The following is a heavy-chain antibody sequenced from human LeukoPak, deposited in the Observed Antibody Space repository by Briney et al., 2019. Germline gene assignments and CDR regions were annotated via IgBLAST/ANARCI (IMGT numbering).Heavy chain of an antibody. CDR1: GFTFSSYG. V-gene: IGHV3-13*01. J-gene: IGHJ2*01. Sequence: GRSLRLSCAASGFTFSSYGMHWVRQATGKGLEWVSAIGTAGDTYYPGSVKGRFTISRENAKNSLYLQMNSLRAGDTAVYYCARTPTVTTPYWYFDLWGRGILVTVSS. CDR3: ARTPTVTTPYWYFDL. CDR2: IGTAGDT. D-gene: IGHD4-17*01.